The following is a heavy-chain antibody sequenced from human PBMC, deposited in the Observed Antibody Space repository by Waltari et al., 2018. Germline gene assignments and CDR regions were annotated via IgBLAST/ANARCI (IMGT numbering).Heavy chain of an antibody. CDR1: GFPFSSFA. Sequence: EVQLLESGGGLVQPGGSLRLSCAASGFPFSSFAMSWVRQAPGKGLEWVSAISGSGGSTYYADSVKGRFTISRDNSKNTLYLQMNSLRAEDTAVYYCAKEDGDFKTYYYYYGMDVWGQGTTVTVSS. CDR2: ISGSGGST. D-gene: IGHD4-17*01. CDR3: AKEDGDFKTYYYYYGMDV. J-gene: IGHJ6*02. V-gene: IGHV3-23*01.